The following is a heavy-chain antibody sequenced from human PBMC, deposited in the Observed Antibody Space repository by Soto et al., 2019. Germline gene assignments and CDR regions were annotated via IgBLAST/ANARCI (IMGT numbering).Heavy chain of an antibody. CDR1: GFTFSSSW. V-gene: IGHV3-23*01. CDR3: AKDPSYDILTY. Sequence: PGGSLRLSCVASGFTFSSSWMHWVRQAPGKGLEWVSVISGSAGSTYYADSVKGRFTISRDNSKNTLYLQMNSLRAEDTAVYYCAKDPSYDILTYWGQGTLVTVSS. CDR2: ISGSAGST. D-gene: IGHD3-9*01. J-gene: IGHJ4*02.